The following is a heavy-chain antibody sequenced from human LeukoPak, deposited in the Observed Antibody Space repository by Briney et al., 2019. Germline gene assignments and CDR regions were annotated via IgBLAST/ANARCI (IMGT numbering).Heavy chain of an antibody. CDR3: AREGTGGFDC. Sequence: PGGSLRLSCEASGFTFSKYWMSWVRQAPGKGLEWVANIKQDGSGETYVDSVKGRFTIARENAKTSLYLQMNSLRDEDTAVYYCAREGTGGFDCWGQGTLVTVSS. CDR2: IKQDGSGE. V-gene: IGHV3-7*01. J-gene: IGHJ4*02. CDR1: GFTFSKYW. D-gene: IGHD2-8*02.